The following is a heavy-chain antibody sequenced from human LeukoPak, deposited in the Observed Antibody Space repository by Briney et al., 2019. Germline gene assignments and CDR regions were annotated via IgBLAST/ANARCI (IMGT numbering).Heavy chain of an antibody. CDR2: IIPILGIA. D-gene: IGHD1-1*01. J-gene: IGHJ6*03. CDR3: ASERLGYYYMDV. V-gene: IGHV1-69*02. Sequence: SVKVSCKASGGTFSSSTISWVRQAPGQGLEWMGRIIPILGIANYAQKFQGRVTITADKSTSTAYVELSSLRSEDTAVYYCASERLGYYYMDVWGKGTTVTVSS. CDR1: GGTFSSST.